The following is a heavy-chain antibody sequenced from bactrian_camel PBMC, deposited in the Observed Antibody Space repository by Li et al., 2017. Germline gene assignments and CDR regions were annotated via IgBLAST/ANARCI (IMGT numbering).Heavy chain of an antibody. D-gene: IGHD3*01. Sequence: HVQLVESGGGLVQPGGSLRLSCVASGFTFSRVDMNWVRQAPGKGLEWVASITQYGGITYYAESVKGRFTISQDDAKNTLYLQLNSLKIEDTAMYYCAKDWAYDYCSGSWCLFGSWGQGTQVTVS. V-gene: IGHV3S1*01. CDR2: ITQYGGIT. CDR3: AKDWAYDYCSGSWCLFGS. CDR1: GFTFSRVD. J-gene: IGHJ6*01.